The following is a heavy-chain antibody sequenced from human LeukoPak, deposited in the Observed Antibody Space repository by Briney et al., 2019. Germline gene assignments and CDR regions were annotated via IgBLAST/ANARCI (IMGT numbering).Heavy chain of an antibody. CDR2: ISYDGSNK. J-gene: IGHJ4*02. D-gene: IGHD6-13*01. CDR1: GFTFSSYA. V-gene: IGHV3-30-3*01. Sequence: PGGSLRLSCAASGFTFSSYAMHWVRQDPGKRLEWVAVISYDGSNKYYADSVKGRFTISRDNSKNTLYLQMNSLRAEDTAVYYCARGMWQQLALDYWGQGTLVTVSS. CDR3: ARGMWQQLALDY.